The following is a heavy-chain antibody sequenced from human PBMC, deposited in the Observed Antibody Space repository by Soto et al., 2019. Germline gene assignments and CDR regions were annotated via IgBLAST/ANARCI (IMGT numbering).Heavy chain of an antibody. Sequence: GGSLRRSCAASGFTFRTYGMNWVRQAPGKWLEWVSAISGSGGSTYYADSVKGRFTISRDNSKNTLYLQMNSLRAEDTAVYYCAKFLYDSSGYYYGHFDYWGQGTLVTVSS. J-gene: IGHJ4*02. D-gene: IGHD3-22*01. CDR2: ISGSGGST. CDR1: GFTFRTYG. CDR3: AKFLYDSSGYYYGHFDY. V-gene: IGHV3-23*01.